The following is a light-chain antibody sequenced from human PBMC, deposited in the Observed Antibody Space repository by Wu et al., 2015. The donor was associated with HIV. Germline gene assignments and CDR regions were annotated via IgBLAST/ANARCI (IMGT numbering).Light chain of an antibody. CDR1: QSVRRY. J-gene: IGKJ4*01. CDR2: DAS. CDR3: QQRSNWPLT. Sequence: PGGRATVSCRASQSVRRYLAWYQQKPGQAPRLLIYDASNRAPGIPARFSGSGSGTDFTLTISSLGPEDFAVYYCQQRSNWPLTFGGGTKVEIK. V-gene: IGKV3-11*01.